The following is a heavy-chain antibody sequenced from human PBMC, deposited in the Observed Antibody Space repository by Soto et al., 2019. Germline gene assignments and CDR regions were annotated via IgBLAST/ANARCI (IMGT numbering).Heavy chain of an antibody. Sequence: SETLSLTCTVSGGSISSYYWSWIRQPPGKGLEWVGYIYYSGSTNYNPSLKSRVTISVDTSENHFSLKLSSVTAADTAVYYCARGYQRPWFGEILGPDYYYYGMDVWGQGTTVTVSS. D-gene: IGHD3-10*01. J-gene: IGHJ6*02. CDR1: GGSISSYY. V-gene: IGHV4-59*01. CDR2: IYYSGST. CDR3: ARGYQRPWFGEILGPDYYYYGMDV.